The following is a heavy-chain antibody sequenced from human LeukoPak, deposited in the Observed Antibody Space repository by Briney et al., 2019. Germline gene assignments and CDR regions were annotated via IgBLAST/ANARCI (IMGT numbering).Heavy chain of an antibody. J-gene: IGHJ3*02. V-gene: IGHV4-59*08. CDR1: GVSISSYY. CDR3: ARGPYSYDSSGAFDI. Sequence: SETLSLTCTVSGVSISSYYWSWIRQPPGKGLEWIGYIYYSGSTNYNPSLKSQVTISVDTSKNQFSLKLSSVTAADTAVYFCARGPYSYDSSGAFDIWGQGTMVTVSS. D-gene: IGHD3-22*01. CDR2: IYYSGST.